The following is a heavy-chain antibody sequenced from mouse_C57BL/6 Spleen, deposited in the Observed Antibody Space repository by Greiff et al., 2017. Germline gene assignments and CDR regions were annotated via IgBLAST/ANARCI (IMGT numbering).Heavy chain of an antibody. CDR2: IDPSDSYT. Sequence: QVQLQQPGAELVMPGASVKLSCKASGYTFTSYWMHWVKQRPGQGLEWIGAIDPSDSYTNYNQKFKGKSTLTVDKSSSTAYMQLSSLTSEDSAVYYCARKGRTDRDYEGWGTGTTVTVAS. CDR1: GYTFTSYW. CDR3: ARKGRTDRDYEG. D-gene: IGHD3-3*01. V-gene: IGHV1-69*01. J-gene: IGHJ1*03.